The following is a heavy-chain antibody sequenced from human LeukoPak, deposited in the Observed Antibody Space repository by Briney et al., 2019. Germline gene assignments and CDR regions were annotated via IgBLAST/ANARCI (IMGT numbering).Heavy chain of an antibody. J-gene: IGHJ4*02. Sequence: PGGSLRLFCAASGLTFSNYWMDWVRQAPGKGLEWVANIKQDGSEKNYVDSVKGRFIISRDNAKNPLYLQMNTLRADDTAVYYCARDGFGTGSNWGQGTLVTVSS. CDR2: IKQDGSEK. D-gene: IGHD3-16*01. CDR1: GLTFSNYW. CDR3: ARDGFGTGSN. V-gene: IGHV3-7*03.